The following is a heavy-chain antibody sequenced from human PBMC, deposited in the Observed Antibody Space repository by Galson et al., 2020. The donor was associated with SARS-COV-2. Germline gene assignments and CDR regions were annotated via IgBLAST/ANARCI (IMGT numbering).Heavy chain of an antibody. J-gene: IGHJ6*03. CDR3: ARGPNYYYMDV. CDR1: GFTFSSYG. Sequence: GGSLRLSCAASGFTFSSYGMHWVRQAPGEGLEWVAVISYDGSNKYYTDSVKGRFTISRDNSKSTLFLQMNSLRAEDTAVYYCARGPNYYYMDVWGKGTTVTVSS. V-gene: IGHV3-30*03. CDR2: ISYDGSNK.